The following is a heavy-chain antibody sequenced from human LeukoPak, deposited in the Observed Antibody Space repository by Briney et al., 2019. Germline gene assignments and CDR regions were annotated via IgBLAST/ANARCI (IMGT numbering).Heavy chain of an antibody. D-gene: IGHD3-3*01. V-gene: IGHV3-23*01. CDR3: AKSRVSGLRFLEWVYFNY. Sequence: GGSLRLSCAASGFTFSSYAMTWVRQAPGKGLEWVSTISASGGTTYYAGSLKGRFTISRDNSRDTLYLQMTSLGAEDTAIYYCAKSRVSGLRFLEWVYFNYWGQGTLVTVSS. CDR1: GFTFSSYA. CDR2: ISASGGTT. J-gene: IGHJ4*02.